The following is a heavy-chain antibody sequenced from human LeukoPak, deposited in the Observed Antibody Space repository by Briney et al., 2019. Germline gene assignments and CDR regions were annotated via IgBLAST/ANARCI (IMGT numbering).Heavy chain of an antibody. CDR2: ISNRGRT. J-gene: IGHJ6*02. CDR1: GGSISSNC. D-gene: IGHD6-19*01. V-gene: IGHV4-59*01. CDR3: ARVKRVAVAEYYYYYGLDV. Sequence: PSETLSLTCSVSGGSISSNCWSWIRQPPGKGLEWLGYISNRGRTNYNPSLESRVTISVDTSKNQFSLKLRSVTAADTVVYYCARVKRVAVAEYYYYYGLDVWGQGTTVTVSS.